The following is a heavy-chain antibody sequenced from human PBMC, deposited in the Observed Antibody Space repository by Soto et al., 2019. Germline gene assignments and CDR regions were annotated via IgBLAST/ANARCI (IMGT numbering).Heavy chain of an antibody. CDR3: ARERDGNPLDY. CDR1: GFTVSSNY. CDR2: IYSGGST. J-gene: IGHJ4*02. Sequence: EVPLVESGGGLVQPGGSLRLSCAASGFTVSSNYMSWVRQAPGKGLEWVSVIYSGGSTYYADSVKGRFTISRDNSKNTLYLQMNSLRAEDTAVYYCARERDGNPLDYWGQGTLVTVSS. V-gene: IGHV3-66*01. D-gene: IGHD1-1*01.